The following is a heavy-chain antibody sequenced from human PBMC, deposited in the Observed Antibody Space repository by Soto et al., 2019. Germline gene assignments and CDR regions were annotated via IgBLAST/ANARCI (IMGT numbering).Heavy chain of an antibody. D-gene: IGHD2-21*01. CDR3: ATDILIRDY. V-gene: IGHV3-53*01. Sequence: LRLSCAASGFTVSSNYMSWVCQAPGKGLEWVSVIYSGGSTYYADSVKGRFIISRDNSRNSVYLQMNSLTADDTGIYYCATDILIRDYWGQGTRVTAPQ. J-gene: IGHJ4*02. CDR2: IYSGGST. CDR1: GFTVSSNY.